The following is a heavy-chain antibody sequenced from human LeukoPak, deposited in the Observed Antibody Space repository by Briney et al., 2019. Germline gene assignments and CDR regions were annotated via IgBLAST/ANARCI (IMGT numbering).Heavy chain of an antibody. D-gene: IGHD6-6*01. CDR1: GGSFSGYY. CDR3: ARGPVRSSSGRWFDP. J-gene: IGHJ5*02. Sequence: PLETLSLTCAVYGGSFSGYYWSWIRQPPGKGLEWIGEINHSGSTNYNPSLKSRVTISVDTSKNQFSLKLSSVTAADTAVYYCARGPVRSSSGRWFDPWGQGTLVTVSS. CDR2: INHSGST. V-gene: IGHV4-34*01.